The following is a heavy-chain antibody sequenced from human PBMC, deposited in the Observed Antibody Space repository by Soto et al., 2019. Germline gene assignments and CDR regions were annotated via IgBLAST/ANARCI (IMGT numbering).Heavy chain of an antibody. Sequence: ASVKVSCKASGYTFSSYYMHWVRQAPGQGLEWMGIINPSGGSTSYAQKFQGRVTMTRDTSTSALYMELSSLRSEDTAVYYCTADVPNDIYPYDFWGPGTLVTVSS. CDR1: GYTFSSYY. CDR3: TADVPNDIYPYDF. J-gene: IGHJ4*02. CDR2: INPSGGST. V-gene: IGHV1-46*01. D-gene: IGHD3-9*01.